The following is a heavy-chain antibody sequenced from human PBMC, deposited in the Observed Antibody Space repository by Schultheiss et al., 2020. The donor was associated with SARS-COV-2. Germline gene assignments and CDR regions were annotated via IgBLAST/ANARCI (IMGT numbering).Heavy chain of an antibody. D-gene: IGHD3-9*01. CDR2: INHSGST. CDR1: GGSVSSGSYY. J-gene: IGHJ6*03. Sequence: SQTLSLTCTVSGGSVSSGSYYWSWIRQPPGKGLEWIGEINHSGSTNYNPSLKSRVTISVDTSKNQFSLKLSSVTAADTAVYYCARGDYDILTGYYPPTYYYYYYMDVWGKGTTVTVSS. CDR3: ARGDYDILTGYYPPTYYYYYYMDV. V-gene: IGHV4-61*01.